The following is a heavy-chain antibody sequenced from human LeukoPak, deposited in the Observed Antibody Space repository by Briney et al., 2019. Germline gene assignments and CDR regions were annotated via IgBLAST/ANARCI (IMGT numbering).Heavy chain of an antibody. Sequence: SETLSLTCTVSGGSISRYYWSWIRQPPGKGLEWIGYIYYSGSTNYNPSLKSRVTISVDTSKNQFSLKLSSVTAADTAVYYCARLGYCSGGSCFGFDYWGQGTLVTVSS. CDR1: GGSISRYY. V-gene: IGHV4-59*08. CDR3: ARLGYCSGGSCFGFDY. CDR2: IYYSGST. J-gene: IGHJ4*02. D-gene: IGHD2-15*01.